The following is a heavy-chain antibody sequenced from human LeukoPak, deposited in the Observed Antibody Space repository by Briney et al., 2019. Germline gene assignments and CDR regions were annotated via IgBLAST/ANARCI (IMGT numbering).Heavy chain of an antibody. J-gene: IGHJ4*02. CDR2: IYHNGST. Sequence: SETLSLTCTVSGYSISSGYYWGWIRQPPGKGLGMIGSIYHNGSTYYNPSVKIRVTISVDTSKNQFSLKLSSVTVADTAVYYCASLFPTHYDFWSGYLPFDYGGQGTLVTVSS. CDR1: GYSISSGYY. D-gene: IGHD3-3*01. V-gene: IGHV4-38-2*02. CDR3: ASLFPTHYDFWSGYLPFDY.